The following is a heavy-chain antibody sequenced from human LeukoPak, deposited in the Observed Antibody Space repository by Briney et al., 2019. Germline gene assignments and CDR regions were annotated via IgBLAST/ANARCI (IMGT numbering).Heavy chain of an antibody. CDR3: ARGTRDGYRMRWYFDL. D-gene: IGHD5-24*01. CDR2: IYYSGGT. Sequence: SETLSLTCTVSGGSISSSSYYWAWIRQPPGKGLEWIGTIYYSGGTYYNPSLKSRVTISVDTSENQFSLKLSSVTAADTAVYYCARGTRDGYRMRWYFDLWGRGTLVTVSS. J-gene: IGHJ2*01. CDR1: GGSISSSSYY. V-gene: IGHV4-39*01.